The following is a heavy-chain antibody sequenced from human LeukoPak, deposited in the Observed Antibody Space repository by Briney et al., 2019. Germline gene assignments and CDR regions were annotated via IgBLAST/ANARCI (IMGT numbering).Heavy chain of an antibody. CDR1: GFTFSNFW. D-gene: IGHD3-22*01. CDR2: INSDGSST. CDR3: ARGYFDSSGYPYLGY. J-gene: IGHJ4*02. V-gene: IGHV3-74*01. Sequence: PGGSLRLSCAASGFTFSNFWMHWVRQAPGKGLVWVSCINSDGSSTTHADSVKGRFTISRDNAKDTLYLQMNSLRAEDTAVYYCARGYFDSSGYPYLGYWGQGTLVTVSS.